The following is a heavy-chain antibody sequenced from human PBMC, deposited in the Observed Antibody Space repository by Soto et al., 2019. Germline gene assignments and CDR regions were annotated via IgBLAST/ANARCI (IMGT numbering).Heavy chain of an antibody. J-gene: IGHJ4*02. CDR3: ARISTHEYDISDYYSPTYYFDS. D-gene: IGHD3-22*01. CDR1: GYSISSGYY. Sequence: KTSETLSLTCDVSGYSISSGYYWGWIRQPPGKGLEWIGSMYHSGRSQYAPSLKSRVTISVDTSRNQFSLRLTSVTAADTAVYYCARISTHEYDISDYYSPTYYFDSWSQGSLVTVSS. CDR2: MYHSGRS. V-gene: IGHV4-38-2*01.